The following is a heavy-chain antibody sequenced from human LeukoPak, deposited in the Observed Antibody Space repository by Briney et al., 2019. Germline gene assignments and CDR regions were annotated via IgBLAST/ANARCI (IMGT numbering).Heavy chain of an antibody. CDR1: GGSFSSYY. V-gene: IGHV4-34*01. Sequence: SETLSLTCAVYGGSFSSYYWSWIRQPPGKGLEWIGEINHSGSTNYNPSLKSRVTISVDTSKNQFSLKLSSVTAADTAVYYCARAYIGRLVPLYYYYYMDVWGKGTTVTVSS. CDR3: ARAYIGRLVPLYYYYYMDV. D-gene: IGHD6-6*01. J-gene: IGHJ6*03. CDR2: INHSGST.